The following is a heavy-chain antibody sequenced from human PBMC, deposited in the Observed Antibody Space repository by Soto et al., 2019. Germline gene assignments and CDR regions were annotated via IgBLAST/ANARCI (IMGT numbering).Heavy chain of an antibody. D-gene: IGHD4-17*01. CDR3: TSDYGDENS. J-gene: IGHJ4*02. V-gene: IGHV1-18*01. CDR2: ISAYNGAT. Sequence: QVQLEQSGVEVKKPGASVRVACKTSASIFTSYGFSWVRQAPGQGLEWMGWISAYNGATKYAQNFQGRVTMTTDTSTRTAYMEFRTLRIDDTAVYYCTSDYGDENSWGQGTLVTVSS. CDR1: ASIFTSYG.